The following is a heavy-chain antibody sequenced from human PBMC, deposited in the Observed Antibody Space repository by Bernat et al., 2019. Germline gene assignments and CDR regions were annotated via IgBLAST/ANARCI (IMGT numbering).Heavy chain of an antibody. CDR1: GLTFRNYA. CDR3: ARGHASGSFRIDT. J-gene: IGHJ5*02. V-gene: IGHV3-30*10. Sequence: QVHLEESGGGVVQPGRSLRLSCAASGLTFRNYAMHWVRQAPGKGLEWVAFPSFDESSIHYTDSVEGRFTIARDNSKNTLYLQMNSLRTEDTAVYFWARGHASGSFRIDTWGQGTLVTVAS. CDR2: PSFDESSI. D-gene: IGHD3-10*01.